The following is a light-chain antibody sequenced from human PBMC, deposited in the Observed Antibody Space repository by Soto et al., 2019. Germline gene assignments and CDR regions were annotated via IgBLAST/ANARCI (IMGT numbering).Light chain of an antibody. V-gene: IGKV3-11*01. J-gene: IGKJ4*02. Sequence: EIVLTQSPATLSLSPGERATLSCRASQSVSSYLAWYQQKPGQAPRLLIYDASSRATGIPARFSGSGSGTDFTLPISSLEPEDFAVYYCHQRRNWPLTFGGGTKVEIK. CDR3: HQRRNWPLT. CDR2: DAS. CDR1: QSVSSY.